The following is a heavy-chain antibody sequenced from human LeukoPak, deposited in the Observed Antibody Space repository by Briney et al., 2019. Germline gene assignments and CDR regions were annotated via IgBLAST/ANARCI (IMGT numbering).Heavy chain of an antibody. J-gene: IGHJ4*02. CDR3: AKEALYSGSFPTLDY. Sequence: SLTLSCAASGFTFSGYGMHWVRQAPGKELEWVAVISYDGSNQYYADSVKGRFTISRDNSKNTLYLQMNSLRAEDTAVYYCAKEALYSGSFPTLDYWGQGALLTVSS. CDR1: GFTFSGYG. V-gene: IGHV3-30*18. D-gene: IGHD1-26*01. CDR2: ISYDGSNQ.